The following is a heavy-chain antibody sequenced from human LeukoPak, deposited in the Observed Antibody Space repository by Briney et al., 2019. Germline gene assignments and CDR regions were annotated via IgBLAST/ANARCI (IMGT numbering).Heavy chain of an antibody. V-gene: IGHV3-30*02. CDR3: ATVGASDY. J-gene: IGHJ4*02. CDR2: IRYDGSNR. CDR1: GFTFSSYD. Sequence: PWGSLRFSCATSGFTFSSYDMYWVRQAPGEGLEWVAFIRYDGSNRYYADSVRGRFTISRDNSRNTLYVQMNSLRAEDTAVYYCATVGASDYWGQGTLVTVSS. D-gene: IGHD1-26*01.